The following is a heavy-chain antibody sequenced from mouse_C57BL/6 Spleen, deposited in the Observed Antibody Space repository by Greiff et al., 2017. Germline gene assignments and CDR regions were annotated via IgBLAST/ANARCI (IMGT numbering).Heavy chain of an antibody. CDR1: GYAFSSSW. J-gene: IGHJ4*01. Sequence: QVQLQQSGPELVKPGASVKISCKASGYAFSSSWMNWVKQRPGKGLEWIGRIYPGDGDTNYNGKFKGKATLTADKSSSTAYMQRSSLTSEDSAVYFCARDGDPLYAMDYWGQGTSVTVSS. CDR3: ARDGDPLYAMDY. D-gene: IGHD3-3*01. V-gene: IGHV1-82*01. CDR2: IYPGDGDT.